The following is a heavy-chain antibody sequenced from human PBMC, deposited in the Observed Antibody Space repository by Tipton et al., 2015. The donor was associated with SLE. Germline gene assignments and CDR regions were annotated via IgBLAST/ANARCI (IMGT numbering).Heavy chain of an antibody. J-gene: IGHJ6*03. D-gene: IGHD2-2*01. CDR3: TRVVSYYQSMDV. CDR2: ISRSSSYI. CDR1: GFSFSGDT. V-gene: IGHV3-21*01. Sequence: SLRLSCAASGFSFSGDTMNWVRQAPGKGLEWVSSISRSSSYIYYADSVKGRFTISRDNAKDSLYLQMNSLRAEDTAVYYCTRVVSYYQSMDVWGKGTTVTVSS.